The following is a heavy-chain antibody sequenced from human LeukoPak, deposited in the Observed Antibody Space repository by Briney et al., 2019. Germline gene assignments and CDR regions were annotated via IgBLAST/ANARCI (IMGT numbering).Heavy chain of an antibody. J-gene: IGHJ4*02. V-gene: IGHV3-23*01. CDR2: ISGSGGST. D-gene: IGHD3-10*01. CDR3: AKNSFYYDSGSYFFDY. Sequence: GGSLRLSCAASGFTFSSYSMNWVRQAPGKGLEWVSIISGSGGSTSYADSVKGRFTISRDISKNTLYLQMNGLRAEDTAVYYCAKNSFYYDSGSYFFDYWGQGTLVTVSS. CDR1: GFTFSSYS.